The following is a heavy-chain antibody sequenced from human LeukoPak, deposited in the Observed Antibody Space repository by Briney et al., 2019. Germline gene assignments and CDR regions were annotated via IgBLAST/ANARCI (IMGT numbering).Heavy chain of an antibody. V-gene: IGHV3-30*18. J-gene: IGHJ4*02. CDR1: GFTFSSYG. CDR3: AKAQYGVPYFDY. Sequence: GGSLRLSCAASGFTFSSYGMPWVRQAPGKGLEWVAVISYDGSNKYYADSVKGRFTISRDNSKNTLCLQMNSLRAEDTAVYYCAKAQYGVPYFDYWGQGTLVTVSS. D-gene: IGHD4-17*01. CDR2: ISYDGSNK.